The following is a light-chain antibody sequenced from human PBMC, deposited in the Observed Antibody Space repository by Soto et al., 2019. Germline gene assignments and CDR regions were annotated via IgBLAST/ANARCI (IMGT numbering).Light chain of an antibody. Sequence: EIVLTQSPGTRYLSPGERATLSCRASQSVNNNFLAWYQQKPGQAPRLLIFAASNRATGIPDRFSGSGSGTDYTLTNSRLEPEDFAGDYWQQNGNSPRPCGQGTKVEIK. CDR1: QSVNNNF. J-gene: IGKJ1*01. V-gene: IGKV3-20*01. CDR3: QQNGNSPRP. CDR2: AAS.